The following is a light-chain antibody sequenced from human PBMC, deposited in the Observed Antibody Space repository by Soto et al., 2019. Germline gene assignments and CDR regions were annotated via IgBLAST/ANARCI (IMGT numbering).Light chain of an antibody. CDR3: QQYGSSSIT. Sequence: EILLTPSPGTLSLSPVERATLSCRASQSVSSSYLAWYQQKPGQAPRLLIYGASSRATGIPDRFSGSGSGTDFTLTISRLEPEDFAVYYCQQYGSSSITFGQGTRLEIK. J-gene: IGKJ5*01. CDR1: QSVSSSY. CDR2: GAS. V-gene: IGKV3-20*01.